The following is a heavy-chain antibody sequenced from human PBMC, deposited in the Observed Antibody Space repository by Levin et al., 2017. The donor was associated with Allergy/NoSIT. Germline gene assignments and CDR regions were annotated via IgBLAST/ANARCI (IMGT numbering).Heavy chain of an antibody. J-gene: IGHJ4*02. CDR2: ISSSSSYI. V-gene: IGHV3-21*01. D-gene: IGHD4-17*01. Sequence: GGSLRLSCAASGFTFSSYSMNWVRQAPGKGLEWVSSISSSSSYIYYADSVKGRFTISRDNAKNSLYLQMNSLRAEDTAVYYCARVPYGDYEVGNDIDYWGQGTLVTVSS. CDR1: GFTFSSYS. CDR3: ARVPYGDYEVGNDIDY.